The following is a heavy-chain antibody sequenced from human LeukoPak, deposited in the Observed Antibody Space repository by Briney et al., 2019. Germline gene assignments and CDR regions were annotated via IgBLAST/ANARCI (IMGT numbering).Heavy chain of an antibody. CDR2: IYTSGST. CDR1: GGSISSYY. Sequence: PSETLSLTCTVSGGSISSYYWSWIRQPAGKGLEWIGRIYTSGSTNYNPSLKSRVTMSVDTSKNQFSLKLSSVTAADTAVYYCARAASWSGYYRTGSSGYMDVWGKGTTVTVSS. V-gene: IGHV4-4*07. D-gene: IGHD3-3*01. CDR3: ARAASWSGYYRTGSSGYMDV. J-gene: IGHJ6*03.